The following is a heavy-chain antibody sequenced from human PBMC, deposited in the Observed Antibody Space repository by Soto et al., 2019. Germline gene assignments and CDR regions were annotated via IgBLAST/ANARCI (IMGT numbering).Heavy chain of an antibody. CDR2: ISAYNGNT. J-gene: IGHJ4*02. CDR1: GYAFTSYG. D-gene: IGHD3-10*01. V-gene: IGHV1-18*01. CDR3: ARDKGDGSGSYYGY. Sequence: ASVKVSCKASGYAFTSYGISWVRQAPGQGLEWMGWISAYNGNTNYAQKLQGRVTMTTDTSTSTAYMELRSLRSDDTAVYYCARDKGDGSGSYYGYWGQGTLVTSPQ.